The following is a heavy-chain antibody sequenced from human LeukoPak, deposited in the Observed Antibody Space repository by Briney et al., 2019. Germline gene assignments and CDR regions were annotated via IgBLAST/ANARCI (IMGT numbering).Heavy chain of an antibody. J-gene: IGHJ4*02. CDR1: GFMFSSYA. V-gene: IGHV3-23*01. Sequence: GGSLRLSCAASGFMFSSYAMSWVRQAPGRGLEWVSGISDSGRNTYYSDSVKGRFTISRDNSESTVYLQMNSLTAEDTAQYYCATGCVGSPNCQTTGYDHWGQGTLVTVSS. D-gene: IGHD2-2*01. CDR2: ISDSGRNT. CDR3: ATGCVGSPNCQTTGYDH.